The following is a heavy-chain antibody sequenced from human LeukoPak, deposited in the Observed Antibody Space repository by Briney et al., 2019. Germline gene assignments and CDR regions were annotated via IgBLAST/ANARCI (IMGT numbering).Heavy chain of an antibody. CDR1: GGSISSYY. CDR3: ARGLESSGYYNAFDI. V-gene: IGHV4-59*12. J-gene: IGHJ3*02. CDR2: IYYSGST. D-gene: IGHD3-22*01. Sequence: SETLSLTCTVSGGSISSYYWSWIRQPPGKGLEWIGYIYYSGSTNYNPSLKSRVTISVDTSKNQFSLKLSSVTAADTAVYYCARGLESSGYYNAFDIWGQGTMVTVSS.